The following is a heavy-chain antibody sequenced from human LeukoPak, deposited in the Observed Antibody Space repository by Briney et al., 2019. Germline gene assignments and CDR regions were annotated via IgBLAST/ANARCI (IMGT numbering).Heavy chain of an antibody. J-gene: IGHJ4*02. V-gene: IGHV3-21*01. D-gene: IGHD3-10*01. CDR1: GFTFCSYS. CDR3: ATDILLFGEGGNDS. Sequence: GESLRLSCAASGFTFCSYSMNWVRPAPGEGVEWVSSISSSSSYTYYAPSVKGRFTISIDTAKNQLSLQMNTLRAEDTAVYYCATDILLFGEGGNDSWGQGTLVTVSS. CDR2: ISSSSSYT.